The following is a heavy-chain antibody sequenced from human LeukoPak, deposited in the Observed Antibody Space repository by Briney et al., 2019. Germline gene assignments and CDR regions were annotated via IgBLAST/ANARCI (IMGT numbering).Heavy chain of an antibody. D-gene: IGHD6-19*01. V-gene: IGHV1-18*01. CDR3: ARESSPVAVAGTRPGDY. CDR1: GYTFTSYG. CDR2: ISAYNGNT. J-gene: IGHJ4*02. Sequence: ASVKVSRKASGYTFTSYGISWVRQAPGQELERMGWISAYNGNTNYAQKLQGRVTMTTDTSTSTAYMELRSLRSDDTAVYYCARESSPVAVAGTRPGDYWGQGTLVTVSS.